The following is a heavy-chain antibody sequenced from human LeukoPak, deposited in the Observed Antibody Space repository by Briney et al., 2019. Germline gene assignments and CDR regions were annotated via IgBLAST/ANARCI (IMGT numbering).Heavy chain of an antibody. V-gene: IGHV3-7*01. Sequence: GGSLRLSCAASGFTFSSYWMSWVRQAPGKGLEWVANIKKDGSEKYYVDSVKGRFTISRDNDKNSLYLQMNSLRAEDTAVYYCARDLWSSSSDYWGQGTLVTVSS. J-gene: IGHJ4*02. D-gene: IGHD6-6*01. CDR3: ARDLWSSSSDY. CDR1: GFTFSSYW. CDR2: IKKDGSEK.